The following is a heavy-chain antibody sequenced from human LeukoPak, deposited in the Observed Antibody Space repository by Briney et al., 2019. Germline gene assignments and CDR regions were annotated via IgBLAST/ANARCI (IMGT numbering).Heavy chain of an antibody. Sequence: PSETLSLTCTVSGGSISSGSYYWSWIQQPAGKGLEWIGRAYISGSPNYNPSLKSRVTISVDTSKNQFSLKLNSVTAADTAVYYCARVYGDYDNWFDPWGQGTLVTVSS. CDR2: AYISGSP. CDR1: GGSISSGSYY. J-gene: IGHJ5*02. V-gene: IGHV4-61*02. D-gene: IGHD4-17*01. CDR3: ARVYGDYDNWFDP.